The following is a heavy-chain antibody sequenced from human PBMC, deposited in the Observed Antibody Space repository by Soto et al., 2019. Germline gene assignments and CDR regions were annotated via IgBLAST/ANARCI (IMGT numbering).Heavy chain of an antibody. Sequence: QVHRVESGGGVVQPGRSLRLPCAASGFTFISYGMHWVRQAPGKGLEWVAVISYDGSNKYYADSVKGRFTISRDNSKNTLYLQMNSLRAEDTAVYYCAKGSTAMTYFDYWGQGTLVTVSS. D-gene: IGHD5-18*01. V-gene: IGHV3-30*18. CDR2: ISYDGSNK. CDR3: AKGSTAMTYFDY. J-gene: IGHJ4*02. CDR1: GFTFISYG.